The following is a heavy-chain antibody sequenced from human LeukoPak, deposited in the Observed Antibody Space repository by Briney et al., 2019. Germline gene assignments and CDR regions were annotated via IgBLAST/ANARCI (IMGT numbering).Heavy chain of an antibody. J-gene: IGHJ4*02. CDR1: GGSISSSSYY. D-gene: IGHD6-13*01. V-gene: IGHV4-39*07. CDR3: ARELSRAAAGIGY. CDR2: IYYSGST. Sequence: TSETLSLTCTVSGGSISSSSYYWGWIRQPPGKGLEWIGSIYYSGSTYYNPSLKSRVTISVDTSKNQFSLKLSSVTAADTAVYYCARELSRAAAGIGYWGLGTLVTVSS.